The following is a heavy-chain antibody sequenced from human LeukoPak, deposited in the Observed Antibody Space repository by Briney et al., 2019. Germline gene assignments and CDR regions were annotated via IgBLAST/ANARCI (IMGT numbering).Heavy chain of an antibody. CDR1: GFTFSSYA. V-gene: IGHV3-30*04. D-gene: IGHD6-19*01. Sequence: GGSLRLSCAASGFTFSSYAMHWVRQAPGKGLEWVAVISYDGSNKYYADSVKGRFTISRDNSKNTLYLQMNSLRAEDTAVYYCARGDHIAVATDFDYWGQGTLVTVSS. J-gene: IGHJ4*02. CDR2: ISYDGSNK. CDR3: ARGDHIAVATDFDY.